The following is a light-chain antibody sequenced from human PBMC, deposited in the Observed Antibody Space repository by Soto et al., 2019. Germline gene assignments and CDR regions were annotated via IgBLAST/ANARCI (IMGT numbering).Light chain of an antibody. J-gene: IGLJ1*01. V-gene: IGLV2-14*03. CDR3: SSHTTSSTRV. Sequence: QSALTQPASVSGSPGQSITISCTGTSSDVGAYDYVSWYQQHPDKAPKLMIYEVSYRPSGVSNRFSGSKSVNTATLTISGLQAEDEADYYCSSHTTSSTRVFGTGTKLTVL. CDR2: EVS. CDR1: SSDVGAYDY.